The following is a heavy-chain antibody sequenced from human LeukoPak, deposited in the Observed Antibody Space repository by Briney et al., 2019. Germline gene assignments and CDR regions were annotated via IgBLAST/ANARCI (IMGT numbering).Heavy chain of an antibody. D-gene: IGHD3-10*01. V-gene: IGHV4-59*02. Sequence: PSETLSLTCTVSGASVTTSYWSWLRQPPGKSPEWIGYIYYSGSPIYSPSLNSRVTISLDTSKNRFSLKLTSVPAADTAVYYCAREGYGSRSRDNWLDPWGQGTLVTVSS. CDR3: AREGYGSRSRDNWLDP. CDR2: IYYSGSP. J-gene: IGHJ5*02. CDR1: GASVTTSY.